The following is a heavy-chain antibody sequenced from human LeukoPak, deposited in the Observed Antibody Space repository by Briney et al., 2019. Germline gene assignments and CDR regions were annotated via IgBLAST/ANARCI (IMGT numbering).Heavy chain of an antibody. Sequence: SETLSLTCTVSGGSISSYYWSWIRQPPGKGLEWIGYIYYTGSTNYNPSLKSRVTISIDTSKNQFSLNLNSVTAADTAVYYCARATKINSSAYYVWGQGTLVTVSS. CDR1: GGSISSYY. CDR2: IYYTGST. D-gene: IGHD3-22*01. CDR3: ARATKINSSAYYV. V-gene: IGHV4-59*01. J-gene: IGHJ4*02.